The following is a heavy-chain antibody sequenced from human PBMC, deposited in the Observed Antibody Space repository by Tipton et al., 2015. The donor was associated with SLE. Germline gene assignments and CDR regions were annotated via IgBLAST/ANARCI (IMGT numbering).Heavy chain of an antibody. Sequence: SLRLSCVASGFTFSDVWMSWVRQAPGKGLEWVGRIKSKSDGDTMDYAAPVKGRFTISRDDSKNTLYLQMNSLKIEDTAVYYCTTVTMINVHGDYWGQGTLVTVSS. CDR2: IKSKSDGDTM. CDR3: TTVTMINVHGDY. V-gene: IGHV3-15*05. J-gene: IGHJ4*02. CDR1: GFTFSDVW. D-gene: IGHD3-22*01.